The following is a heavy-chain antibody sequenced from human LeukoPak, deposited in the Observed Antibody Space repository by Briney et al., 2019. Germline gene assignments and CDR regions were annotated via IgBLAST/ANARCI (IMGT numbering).Heavy chain of an antibody. Sequence: PGRSLRLSCAASGFTFSNYWMHWVRQAPGKGLVWVSRINSDGINTSYADSVKGRFTISRDNAKNTLNLQMNSLRAEDTAVYYCARVGSNVLLWFGELLSGWFDPWGQGTLVTVSS. CDR3: ARVGSNVLLWFGELLSGWFDP. CDR2: INSDGINT. V-gene: IGHV3-74*01. CDR1: GFTFSNYW. D-gene: IGHD3-10*01. J-gene: IGHJ5*02.